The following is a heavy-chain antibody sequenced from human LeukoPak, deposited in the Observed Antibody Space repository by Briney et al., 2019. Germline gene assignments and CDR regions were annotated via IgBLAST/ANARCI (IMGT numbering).Heavy chain of an antibody. Sequence: ASVKVSCKASGYTFTSYYMHWVRQAPRQGLEWMGMISPSGGSTSYAQKFQGRVTMTRDTSTSTVYMELSSLRSEDTAVFYCAREAPGYCSGGTCSSFDYWGQGTLVTVSS. CDR3: AREAPGYCSGGTCSSFDY. J-gene: IGHJ4*02. V-gene: IGHV1-46*01. CDR1: GYTFTSYY. D-gene: IGHD2-15*01. CDR2: ISPSGGST.